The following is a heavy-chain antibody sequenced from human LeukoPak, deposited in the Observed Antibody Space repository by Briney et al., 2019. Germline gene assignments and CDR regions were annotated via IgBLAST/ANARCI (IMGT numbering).Heavy chain of an antibody. CDR1: GFTFSSYA. J-gene: IGHJ4*02. Sequence: GGSLRLSCAASGFTFSSYAMSWVRQAPGKGLEWVSAISGSGGSTYYADSVKGRFTISRDNSKNTLYLQMNSLRAEDTAVYYCAKDGAKGITIFGVVPYDYWGQGALVTVSS. CDR3: AKDGAKGITIFGVVPYDY. D-gene: IGHD3-3*01. CDR2: ISGSGGST. V-gene: IGHV3-23*01.